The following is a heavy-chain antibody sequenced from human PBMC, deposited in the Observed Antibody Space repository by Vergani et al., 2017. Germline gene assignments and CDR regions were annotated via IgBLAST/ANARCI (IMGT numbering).Heavy chain of an antibody. D-gene: IGHD5-24*01. CDR1: GGSISSSSYY. CDR2: IYYSGST. Sequence: QLQLQESGPGLVKPSETLSLTCTVSGGSISSSSYYWGWIRQPPGKGLEWIGSIYYSGSTYYNPSLKSRVTISVDTSKNQFYLKLSSVTAADTAVYYCASSPEVEMATIEGAFDIWGQGTMVTVSS. V-gene: IGHV4-39*01. J-gene: IGHJ3*02. CDR3: ASSPEVEMATIEGAFDI.